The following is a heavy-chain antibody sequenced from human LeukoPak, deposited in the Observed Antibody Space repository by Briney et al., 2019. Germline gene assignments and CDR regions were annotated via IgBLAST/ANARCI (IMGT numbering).Heavy chain of an antibody. CDR3: ARDFGQFDY. CDR1: EFTFSSYA. Sequence: PGGSLRLSCAASEFTFSSYAMSWVRQAPGKGLEWVSAISGSGGRTYYAESVKGRFTISRDNNENTLYLQMNSLRAEDTAVYYCARDFGQFDYWGQGTLVTVSS. J-gene: IGHJ4*02. V-gene: IGHV3-23*01. D-gene: IGHD3-3*01. CDR2: ISGSGGRT.